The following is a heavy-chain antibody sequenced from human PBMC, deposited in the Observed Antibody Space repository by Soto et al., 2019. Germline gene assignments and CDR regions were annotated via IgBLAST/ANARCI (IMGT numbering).Heavy chain of an antibody. Sequence: RGSLRISCTPSVLTFGNYDMNWVRQAPGKGLEWVSFISSSGTSIYIADSVNGRFTISRDNAKNSLYLQMNSLRVEDTGLYYCWGREEHFYWGQGTLFTGSS. CDR1: VLTFGNYD. V-gene: IGHV3-48*03. J-gene: IGHJ4*02. D-gene: IGHD3-16*01. CDR3: WGREEHFY. CDR2: ISSSGTSI.